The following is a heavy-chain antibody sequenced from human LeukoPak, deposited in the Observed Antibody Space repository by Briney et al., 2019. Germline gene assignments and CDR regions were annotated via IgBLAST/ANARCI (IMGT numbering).Heavy chain of an antibody. D-gene: IGHD5-18*01. J-gene: IGHJ4*02. Sequence: GGSLRLSCAASGFTFSSYSMNWVRKAPGKGLEWVSSISSSSSYIYYAGSVKGRFTISRDNAKNSLYLQMNSLRAEDTAVYYCARASYSYGTIDYWGQGTLVTVSS. CDR2: ISSSSSYI. V-gene: IGHV3-21*01. CDR1: GFTFSSYS. CDR3: ARASYSYGTIDY.